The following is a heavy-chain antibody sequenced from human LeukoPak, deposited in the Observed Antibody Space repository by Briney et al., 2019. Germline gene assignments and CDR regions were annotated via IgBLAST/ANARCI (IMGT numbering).Heavy chain of an antibody. J-gene: IGHJ6*03. D-gene: IGHD3-3*01. Sequence: GESLKISCKGSGYSFTSYWIGWVRQMPGKGLEWMGIIYPGDSDTRYSPSFQGQVTISADKSISTAYLQWSSLRASDTAMYYCARQNDSWSGYYWGEDYYYYYYMDVWGKGTTVAVSS. V-gene: IGHV5-51*01. CDR3: ARQNDSWSGYYWGEDYYYYYYMDV. CDR1: GYSFTSYW. CDR2: IYPGDSDT.